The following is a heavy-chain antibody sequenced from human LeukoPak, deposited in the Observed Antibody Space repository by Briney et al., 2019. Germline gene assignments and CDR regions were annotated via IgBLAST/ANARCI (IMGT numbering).Heavy chain of an antibody. CDR3: ARHHDYGDFDY. D-gene: IGHD4-17*01. V-gene: IGHV4-59*08. Sequence: SETLSLTCTVSGGSISGYYWSWIRQPPGKGLEWIGYIYYSGSTNYNPSLKSRVTISVDTSKNQFSLKLSSVTAADTAVYYCARHHDYGDFDYWGQGTLVTVSS. J-gene: IGHJ4*01. CDR1: GGSISGYY. CDR2: IYYSGST.